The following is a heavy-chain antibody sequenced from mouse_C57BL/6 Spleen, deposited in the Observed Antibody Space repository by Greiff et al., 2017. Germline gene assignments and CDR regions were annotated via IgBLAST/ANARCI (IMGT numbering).Heavy chain of an antibody. CDR3: ARNQLRLLYYYAMDY. V-gene: IGHV1-26*01. Sequence: EVQLQQSGPELVKPGASVKISCKASGYTFTDYYMNWVKQSHGKSLEWIGDINPNNGGTSYNQKFKGKATLTVDKSSSTAYMELRSLTSEDSAVYYCARNQLRLLYYYAMDYWGQGTSVTVSS. J-gene: IGHJ4*01. CDR2: INPNNGGT. CDR1: GYTFTDYY. D-gene: IGHD3-2*02.